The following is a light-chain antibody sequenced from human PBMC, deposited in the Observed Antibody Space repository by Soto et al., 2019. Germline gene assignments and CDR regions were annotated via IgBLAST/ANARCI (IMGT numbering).Light chain of an antibody. J-gene: IGKJ2*01. Sequence: DIQMTQSPSSLSASVGDRVAITCRAGQSISNFLNWYQQKPGTAPKLLIYAASRLQSDVPSRFSGSGSGTALTLTINSLQPEDVATYYCQQSNSIPYTFGQGTKLEI. CDR2: AAS. CDR1: QSISNF. CDR3: QQSNSIPYT. V-gene: IGKV1-39*01.